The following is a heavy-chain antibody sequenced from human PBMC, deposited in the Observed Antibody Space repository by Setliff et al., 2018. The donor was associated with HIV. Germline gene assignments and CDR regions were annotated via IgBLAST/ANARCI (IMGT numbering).Heavy chain of an antibody. D-gene: IGHD3-10*01. V-gene: IGHV1-3*01. CDR1: GYTFTTYS. Sequence: ASVKVSCKASGYTFTTYSIHWVRQAPGQSLEWMGWTNVGKGDTKYSQELQGRITLTTDTSANTAYMELSSLRSDDTAVYFCARGALHAVFDFDHWGHGTLVTVSS. CDR2: TNVGKGDT. CDR3: ARGALHAVFDFDH. J-gene: IGHJ4*01.